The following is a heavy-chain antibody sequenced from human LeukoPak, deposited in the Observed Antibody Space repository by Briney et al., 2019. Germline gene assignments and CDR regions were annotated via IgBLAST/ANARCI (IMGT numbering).Heavy chain of an antibody. D-gene: IGHD2-8*01. CDR1: GFTFSSYA. Sequence: GGSLRLSCAASGFTFSSYAMSWVRQAPGKGLEWVSAISGSGGSTYYADSVKGRFTISRDNSKNTLYLQMNSLRAEDTAVYYCAKDRVVLMVYAILSPYYYYGMDVWGQGTTVTVSS. CDR3: AKDRVVLMVYAILSPYYYYGMDV. V-gene: IGHV3-23*01. CDR2: ISGSGGST. J-gene: IGHJ6*02.